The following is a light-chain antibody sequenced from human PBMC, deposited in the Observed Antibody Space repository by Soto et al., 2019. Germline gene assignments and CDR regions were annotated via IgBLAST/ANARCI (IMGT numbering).Light chain of an antibody. CDR2: DAS. CDR1: QTFSTH. Sequence: EIVLTQSPGTLSVSPGERATLSCRASQTFSTHLAWYQQKPGQAPRLLIYDASTRATGVPARFSGTGSGTDFTLTISRLEPEDFAVYYCQQYSRSPWTFGQGTKVDIK. CDR3: QQYSRSPWT. J-gene: IGKJ1*01. V-gene: IGKV3-20*01.